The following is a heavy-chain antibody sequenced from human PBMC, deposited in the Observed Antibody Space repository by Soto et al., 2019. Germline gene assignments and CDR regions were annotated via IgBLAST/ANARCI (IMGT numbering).Heavy chain of an antibody. J-gene: IGHJ4*02. CDR3: AFSRFGVADAPFDY. CDR2: ISGSGANT. V-gene: IGHV3-23*01. Sequence: PGGSLRLSCAASGFTFSSYAMTWVRQAPGKGPEWVSVISGSGANTYCADSVKGRFTISRDNSENTMYLQMNGLRAEDTAIYYCAFSRFGVADAPFDYWGQGTLVTVSS. D-gene: IGHD6-13*01. CDR1: GFTFSSYA.